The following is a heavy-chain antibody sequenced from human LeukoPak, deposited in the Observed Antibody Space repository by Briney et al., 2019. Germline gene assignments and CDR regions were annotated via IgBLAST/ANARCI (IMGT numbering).Heavy chain of an antibody. CDR1: GYSFSSYW. CDR3: ARREGITGTTKWFDP. D-gene: IGHD1-7*01. J-gene: IGHJ5*02. V-gene: IGHV5-51*01. Sequence: GESLKISCKGSGYSFSSYWIAWVRQMPGKGLEWMGIIYPDDSDTRCSPSFQGQVTISADKSISTAYLQWSSLKASDTAMYYCARREGITGTTKWFDPWGQGTLVTVSS. CDR2: IYPDDSDT.